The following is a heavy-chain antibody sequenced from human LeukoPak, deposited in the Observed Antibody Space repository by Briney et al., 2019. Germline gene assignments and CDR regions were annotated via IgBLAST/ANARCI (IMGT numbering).Heavy chain of an antibody. V-gene: IGHV1-18*01. CDR3: ARDYHYYDSSGYLVY. J-gene: IGHJ4*02. CDR1: GYTFTSYG. CDR2: ISAYNGNT. D-gene: IGHD3-22*01. Sequence: GASVKVSCKASGYTFTSYGISWVRQAPGQGLEWMGWISAYNGNTNYAQKLQGRVTMTTDTSTSTAYMELRSLRSDDTAVYYRARDYHYYDSSGYLVYWGQGTLVTVSS.